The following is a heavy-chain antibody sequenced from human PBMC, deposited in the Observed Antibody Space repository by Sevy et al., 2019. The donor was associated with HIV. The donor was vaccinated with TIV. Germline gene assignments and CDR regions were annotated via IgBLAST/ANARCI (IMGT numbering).Heavy chain of an antibody. CDR3: ARGGAYNSVGGSSYGMVV. Sequence: ASVKVSCKASGYTFTSYDKNWVRQAAGQGLEWMGWMNPSSGNTGYAQKFQGRVTMTRNTSISTAYMELSSLRSEDTAVYYCARGGAYNSVGGSSYGMVVWGQGTTVTVSS. J-gene: IGHJ6*02. CDR2: MNPSSGNT. V-gene: IGHV1-8*01. CDR1: GYTFTSYD. D-gene: IGHD1-1*01.